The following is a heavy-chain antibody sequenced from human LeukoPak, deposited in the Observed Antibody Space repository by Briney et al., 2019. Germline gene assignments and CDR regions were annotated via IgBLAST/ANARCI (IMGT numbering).Heavy chain of an antibody. CDR3: ARQKPPLRGYSGYDFDY. CDR1: GGSISSCY. CDR2: IYYSGST. J-gene: IGHJ4*02. Sequence: PSQTLSLTCTVSGGSISSCYWSWIRQPPGKGLEWIGYIYYSGSTNYNPSLKSRVTISVDTSKNQFSLKLSSVTAADTAVYYCARQKPPLRGYSGYDFDYWGQGTLVTVSS. V-gene: IGHV4-59*08. D-gene: IGHD5-12*01.